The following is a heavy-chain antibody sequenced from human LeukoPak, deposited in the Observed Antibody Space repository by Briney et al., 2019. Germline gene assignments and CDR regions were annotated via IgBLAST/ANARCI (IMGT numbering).Heavy chain of an antibody. D-gene: IGHD3-10*01. CDR3: AGRGSGSYFDY. Sequence: GGSLRLSCAASGFTFDDYGMSWVRKAPGKGLEWVSGINWNGGSTTYADSVKGRFTISRDNSKNTLYLQMNSLRVEDTAVYYCAGRGSGSYFDYWGQGTLVTVSS. CDR1: GFTFDDYG. CDR2: INWNGGST. V-gene: IGHV3-20*04. J-gene: IGHJ4*02.